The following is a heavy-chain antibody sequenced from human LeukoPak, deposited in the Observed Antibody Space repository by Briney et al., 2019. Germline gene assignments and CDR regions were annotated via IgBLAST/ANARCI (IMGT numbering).Heavy chain of an antibody. J-gene: IGHJ6*02. V-gene: IGHV1-2*02. D-gene: IGHD6-6*01. CDR3: ARESIAHYYYYGMDV. CDR2: INPNSGGT. CDR1: GYTFTGYY. Sequence: APVKVSCKASGYTFTGYYMHWVRQAPGQGLEWMGWINPNSGGTNYAQKFQGRVTMTRDTSTSTVYMELSSLRSEDTAVYYCARESIAHYYYYGMDVWGQGTTVTVSS.